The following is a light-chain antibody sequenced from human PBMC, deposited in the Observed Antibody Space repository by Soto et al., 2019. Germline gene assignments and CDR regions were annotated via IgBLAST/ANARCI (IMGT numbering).Light chain of an antibody. CDR1: QSVSSSY. J-gene: IGKJ2*01. CDR2: GAS. Sequence: EIVLTQSPGTLSLSPGERATLSCRAIQSVSSSYLAWYQHKPGQAPRLLIYGASSRATGIPDRFSGSGSGTDFTLTISRLEPEDFAVYYCQQYGSSPMYTFGQGTKLEIK. CDR3: QQYGSSPMYT. V-gene: IGKV3-20*01.